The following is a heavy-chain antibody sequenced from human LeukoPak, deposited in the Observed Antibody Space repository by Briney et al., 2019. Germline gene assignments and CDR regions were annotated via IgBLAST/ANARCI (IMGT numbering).Heavy chain of an antibody. Sequence: TSETLSLTCAVSGYSISSGYYWGWIRQPPGKGLEWIGSIYHSGSTYYNPSLKSRVTISVDTSKNQFSLKLSSVTAADTAVNYCARLLQSEWLLLRGYYYYYMDVWGKGTTVTVSS. V-gene: IGHV4-38-2*01. J-gene: IGHJ6*03. D-gene: IGHD3-22*01. CDR3: ARLLQSEWLLLRGYYYYYMDV. CDR1: GYSISSGYY. CDR2: IYHSGST.